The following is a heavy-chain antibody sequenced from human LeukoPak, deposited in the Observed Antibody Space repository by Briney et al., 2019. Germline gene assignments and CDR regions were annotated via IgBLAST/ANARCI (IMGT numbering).Heavy chain of an antibody. D-gene: IGHD1-1*01. J-gene: IGHJ3*02. CDR3: ARGRANDLAFDI. CDR1: GYTFTGYY. V-gene: IGHV1-2*02. Sequence: ASVKVSCKASGYTFTGYYMHWVRQAPGQGLEWMGWINPNSGGTNYAQKLQGRVTMTTDTSTSTAYMELRSLRSDDTAVYYCARGRANDLAFDIWGQGTMVTVSS. CDR2: INPNSGGT.